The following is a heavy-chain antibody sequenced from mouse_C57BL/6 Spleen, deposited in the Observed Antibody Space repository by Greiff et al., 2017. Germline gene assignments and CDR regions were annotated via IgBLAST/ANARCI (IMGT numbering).Heavy chain of an antibody. CDR1: GFTFSDYY. Sequence: EVQLVESGGGLVQPGGSLTLSCAASGFTFSDYYMYWVRQTPEKRLECVSYISNGGGSTYYPSTVHGRFTISRDNAKNTLYRQMSRLKSEDTAMYYCARQGISYALDYWGQGTTLTVSS. V-gene: IGHV5-12*01. CDR3: ARQGISYALDY. CDR2: ISNGGGST. D-gene: IGHD1-1*01. J-gene: IGHJ2*01.